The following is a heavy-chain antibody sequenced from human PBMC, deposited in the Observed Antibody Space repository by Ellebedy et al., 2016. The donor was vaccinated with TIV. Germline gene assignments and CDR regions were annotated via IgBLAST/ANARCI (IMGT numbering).Heavy chain of an antibody. Sequence: SLKISCAASGFTFDDYAMHWVRQIPGKGLEWVSSISWNGKDIEYADSVTGRFTISRDNAKNSLVLQMNSLRPEDTAFYYCARAGARDYDNVWGGYRHNHDGLDIWGQGTQVTVSS. J-gene: IGHJ3*02. CDR3: ARAGARDYDNVWGGYRHNHDGLDI. V-gene: IGHV3-9*01. CDR1: GFTFDDYA. CDR2: ISWNGKDI. D-gene: IGHD3-16*02.